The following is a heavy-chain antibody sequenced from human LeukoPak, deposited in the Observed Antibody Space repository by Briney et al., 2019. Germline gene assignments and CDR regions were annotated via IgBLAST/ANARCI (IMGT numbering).Heavy chain of an antibody. CDR3: AKANMVRGVTLKFDY. Sequence: PGGSLRLSCAASGFTFSSYAMIWVRQAPGKGLEWVSAITGTADNTYYADSVKGRFTISRDNSKNTLYLQLNSLRAEDTAVYYCAKANMVRGVTLKFDYWGQGTLVTASS. CDR1: GFTFSSYA. D-gene: IGHD3-10*01. CDR2: ITGTADNT. V-gene: IGHV3-23*01. J-gene: IGHJ4*02.